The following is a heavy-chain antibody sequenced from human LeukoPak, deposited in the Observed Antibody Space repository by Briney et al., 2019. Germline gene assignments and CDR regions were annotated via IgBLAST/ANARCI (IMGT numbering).Heavy chain of an antibody. J-gene: IGHJ6*03. CDR1: AYKFTNYF. Sequence: ASVKVSCKSSAYKFTNYFITWVRQAPGQGLEWMGWISGYNGNTNYAQKLQGRVTMTTDTSTNTAYMELRSLRSDDTAVYYCARIMITFGGVIVNYYYYYMDVWGKGTTVTVSS. V-gene: IGHV1-18*01. CDR2: ISGYNGNT. D-gene: IGHD3-16*02. CDR3: ARIMITFGGVIVNYYYYYMDV.